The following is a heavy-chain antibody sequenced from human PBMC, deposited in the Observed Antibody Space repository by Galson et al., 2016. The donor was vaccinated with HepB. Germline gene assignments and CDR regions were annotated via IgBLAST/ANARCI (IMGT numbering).Heavy chain of an antibody. J-gene: IGHJ1*01. CDR2: ISPYNGDT. V-gene: IGHV1-18*01. D-gene: IGHD2/OR15-2a*01. CDR1: GYTFRNYG. Sequence: SVKVSCKASGYTFRNYGITWVRQAPGQGLEWMGWISPYNGDTSYAQKFQGRVTMSTDTSTNTAYMEMRSLRSDDTAMYFCGGDLGNGHYLPAVWGQGPLVTVSS. CDR3: GGDLGNGHYLPAV.